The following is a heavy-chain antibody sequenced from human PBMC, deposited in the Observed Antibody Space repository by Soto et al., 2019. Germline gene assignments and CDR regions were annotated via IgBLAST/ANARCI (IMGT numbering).Heavy chain of an antibody. V-gene: IGHV3-74*01. CDR3: VSNYAYAEGYYWYGMAV. J-gene: IGHJ6*02. Sequence: GGSLRLSGAASGFTFSRYWMHWVRQAPGKGLVWVSRISSYGSDTHYADSVKGRFTISRDNAKSTLYLQMNSLRVEDAAVYYCVSNYAYAEGYYWYGMAVWGQGTTVTVSS. CDR1: GFTFSRYW. D-gene: IGHD3-16*01. CDR2: ISSYGSDT.